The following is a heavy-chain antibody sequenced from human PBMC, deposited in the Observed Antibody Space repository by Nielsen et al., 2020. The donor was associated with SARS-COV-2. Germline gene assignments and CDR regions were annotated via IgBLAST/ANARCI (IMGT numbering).Heavy chain of an antibody. CDR2: ISWNSGSI. Sequence: GGSLRLSCAASGFTFDDYAMHWVRQAPGKGLEWVSGISWNSGSIGYADSVKGRFTISRDNAKNSLYLQMNGLRAEDTAVYYCTTWLGDFDYWGRGTLVTVSS. CDR1: GFTFDDYA. CDR3: TTWLGDFDY. J-gene: IGHJ4*02. D-gene: IGHD3-10*01. V-gene: IGHV3-9*01.